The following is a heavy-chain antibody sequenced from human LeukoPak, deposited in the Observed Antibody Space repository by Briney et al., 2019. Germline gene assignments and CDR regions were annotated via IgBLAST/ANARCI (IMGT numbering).Heavy chain of an antibody. CDR3: ARTKGYSYGYSYFQH. V-gene: IGHV4-34*01. CDR2: INHSGST. D-gene: IGHD5-18*01. J-gene: IGHJ1*01. CDR1: GFTFNDYY. Sequence: GSLRLSCAASGFTFNDYYMSWIRQAPGKGLEWIREINHSGSTNYNPSLKSRVTISVDTSKNQFSLKLSSVTAADTAVYYCARTKGYSYGYSYFQHWGQGTLVTVSS.